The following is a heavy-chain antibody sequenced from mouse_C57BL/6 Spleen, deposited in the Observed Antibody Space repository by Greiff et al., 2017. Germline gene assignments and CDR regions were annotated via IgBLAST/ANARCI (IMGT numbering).Heavy chain of an antibody. CDR1: GYAFTNYL. CDR2: INPGSGGT. CDR3: ARNDDGYYVRWYFDV. V-gene: IGHV1-54*01. J-gene: IGHJ1*03. D-gene: IGHD2-3*01. Sequence: QVQLKESGAELVRPGASVKVSCKASGYAFTNYLIEWVKQRPGQGLEWIGVINPGSGGTNYNEKFKGKATLTADKSSSTAYMQLSSLTSEDSAVYFWARNDDGYYVRWYFDVWGTGTTVTVSS.